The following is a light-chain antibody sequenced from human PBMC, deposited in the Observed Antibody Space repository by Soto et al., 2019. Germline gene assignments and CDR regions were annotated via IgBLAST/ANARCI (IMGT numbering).Light chain of an antibody. J-gene: IGLJ1*01. CDR1: SSDVGGYNY. Sequence: QSVLTQPASVSGSPGQLITISCTGTSSDVGGYNYVSWYQQHPGKAPKLMIYDVSNRPSGVSNRFSGSKSGNTASLTISGLQAEDEADYYCSSYTSRSSSTYVFGTGTKLTVL. V-gene: IGLV2-14*01. CDR3: SSYTSRSSSTYV. CDR2: DVS.